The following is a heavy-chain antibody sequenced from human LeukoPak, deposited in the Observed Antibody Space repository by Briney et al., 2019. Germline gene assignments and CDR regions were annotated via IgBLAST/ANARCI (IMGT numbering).Heavy chain of an antibody. V-gene: IGHV1-2*04. CDR1: GYTFTGYY. CDR3: ARADSVLLWFGELGHAFDI. CDR2: INPNSGGT. D-gene: IGHD3-10*01. J-gene: IGHJ3*02. Sequence: ASVKVSCKASGYTFTGYYMHWVRQAPGQGLEWMGWINPNSGGTNYAQKFQGWVTMTRDTSISTAYMELSRLRSDDTAVYYCARADSVLLWFGELGHAFDIWGQGTMVTVSS.